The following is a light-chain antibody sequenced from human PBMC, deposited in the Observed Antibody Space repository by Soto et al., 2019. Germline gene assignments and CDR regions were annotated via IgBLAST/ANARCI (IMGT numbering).Light chain of an antibody. CDR2: DDN. Sequence: QSVMTQPPSVSAAPGQKVTISCSGSSSNIGGNSVSWYQQLPGTAPKLLIYDDNKRPSGIPDRFSGSKSGTSATLGITGFQTGDEADYYCGSWYSSLSAYVFGTGTKRTVL. CDR3: GSWYSSLSAYV. J-gene: IGLJ1*01. CDR1: SSNIGGNS. V-gene: IGLV1-51*01.